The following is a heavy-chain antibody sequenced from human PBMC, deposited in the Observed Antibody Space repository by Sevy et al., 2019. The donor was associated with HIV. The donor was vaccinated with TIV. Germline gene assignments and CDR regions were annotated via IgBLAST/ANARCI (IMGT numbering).Heavy chain of an antibody. Sequence: GGSLRLSCAASGFTFRSFEMNWVRQAPGKGLEWVSYISSSGDTTDYTDSVRGRFTSSRDNAKKSLYLQMNSLRGEDPAIYYCAKRGGQYDLGMDVWGQGTTVTVSS. CDR2: ISSSGDTT. D-gene: IGHD3-3*01. J-gene: IGHJ6*02. CDR1: GFTFRSFE. CDR3: AKRGGQYDLGMDV. V-gene: IGHV3-48*03.